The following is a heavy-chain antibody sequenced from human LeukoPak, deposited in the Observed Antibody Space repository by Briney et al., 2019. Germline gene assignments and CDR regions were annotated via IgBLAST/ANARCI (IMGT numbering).Heavy chain of an antibody. CDR3: ANEYCTRTTCYIYFFDS. CDR2: IRYDGSKK. D-gene: IGHD2-2*01. CDR1: GFTFHTYA. Sequence: GGSLRLSCAASGFTFHTYAMHWVRQAPGKGLEWVAFIRYDGSKKDYADSVKGRVTVSRDNARNTLYLQMNSLRPEDTAVYFCANEYCTRTTCYIYFFDSWGQGTLVTVSS. J-gene: IGHJ4*02. V-gene: IGHV3-30*02.